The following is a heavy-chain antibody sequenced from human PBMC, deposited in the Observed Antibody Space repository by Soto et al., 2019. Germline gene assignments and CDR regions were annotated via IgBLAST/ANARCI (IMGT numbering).Heavy chain of an antibody. Sequence: SETLSLTCAVYGGSFSGYYWSWIRQPPGKGLEWIGEINHSGSTNYNPSLKSRVTISVDTSKNQFSLKLSSVTAADTAVYYCARGSQWWLVDYWGQGTLVTVSS. CDR2: INHSGST. D-gene: IGHD6-19*01. J-gene: IGHJ4*02. CDR3: ARGSQWWLVDY. CDR1: GGSFSGYY. V-gene: IGHV4-34*01.